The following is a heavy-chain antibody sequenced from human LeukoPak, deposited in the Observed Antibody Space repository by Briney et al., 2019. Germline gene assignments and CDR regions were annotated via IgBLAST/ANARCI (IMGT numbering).Heavy chain of an antibody. V-gene: IGHV4-59*01. CDR1: GGSISSYY. J-gene: IGHJ4*02. D-gene: IGHD2-2*01. CDR3: ARDVSAPAPWPAAFDY. Sequence: SETLSLTCTVSGGSISSYYWSWIRQPPGKGLEWIGYIYYSGSTNYNPSLKSRVTISVDTSKNQFSLKLSSVTAADPAVYYCARDVSAPAPWPAAFDYWGQGTLVTVSS. CDR2: IYYSGST.